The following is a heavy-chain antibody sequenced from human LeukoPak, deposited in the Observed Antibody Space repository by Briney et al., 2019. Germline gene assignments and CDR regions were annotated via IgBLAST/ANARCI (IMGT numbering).Heavy chain of an antibody. Sequence: PSETLSLTCTVSGGSISSSNYCWGWIRQPPGKGLEWIGEINHSGSTNYNPSLKSRVTISVDTSKNQFSLKLSSVTAADTAVYYCARGLFFGVVPYDYWGQGTLVTVSS. J-gene: IGHJ4*02. CDR3: ARGLFFGVVPYDY. CDR2: INHSGST. CDR1: GGSISSSNYC. V-gene: IGHV4-39*07. D-gene: IGHD3-3*01.